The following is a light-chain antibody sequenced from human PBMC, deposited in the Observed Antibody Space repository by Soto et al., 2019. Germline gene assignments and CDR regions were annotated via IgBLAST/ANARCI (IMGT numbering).Light chain of an antibody. J-gene: IGLJ2*01. V-gene: IGLV1-40*01. CDR1: SSNIGAGYD. CDR2: GNS. Sequence: QPVLTQPPSVSGAPGQRVSISCTGSSSNIGAGYDVHWYQQLPGTAPKLLIYGNSNRPSGVPDRFSCSKSGTSASLAITGLQAEDEADYSCKSYDSSLSGSVFGGGTKLTVL. CDR3: KSYDSSLSGSV.